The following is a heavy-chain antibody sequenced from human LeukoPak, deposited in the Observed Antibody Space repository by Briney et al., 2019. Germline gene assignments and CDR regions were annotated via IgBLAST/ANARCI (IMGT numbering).Heavy chain of an antibody. D-gene: IGHD1-26*01. V-gene: IGHV3-43D*04. CDR3: AKDPYSGSYLGSGYFQH. Sequence: GGSLRLSCAASGFTFDDYAMLWVRQAPGKGLEWVSLISWDGGSTYYADSVKGRFTISRDNSKNSLYLQMNSLRAEDTALYYCAKDPYSGSYLGSGYFQHWGQGTLVTVSS. J-gene: IGHJ1*01. CDR2: ISWDGGST. CDR1: GFTFDDYA.